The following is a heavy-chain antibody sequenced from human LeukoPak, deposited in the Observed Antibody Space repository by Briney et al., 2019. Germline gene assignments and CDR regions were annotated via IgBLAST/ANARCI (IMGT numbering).Heavy chain of an antibody. Sequence: GGSLRLSCAASGFTFSSYWMSWVRQAPGKGLEWVASIKQDGSEKYYVDSVKGRFTISRDNAKNSLYLQMNSLRAEDTAVYYCARVASGYRYYYYYYMDVWGKGTTVTVSS. CDR3: ARVASGYRYYYYYYMDV. CDR1: GFTFSSYW. V-gene: IGHV3-7*01. D-gene: IGHD2-2*02. CDR2: IKQDGSEK. J-gene: IGHJ6*03.